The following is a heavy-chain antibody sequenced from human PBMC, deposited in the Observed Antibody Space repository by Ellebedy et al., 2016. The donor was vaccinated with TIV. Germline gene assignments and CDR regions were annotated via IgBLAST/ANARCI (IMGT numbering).Heavy chain of an antibody. J-gene: IGHJ6*02. D-gene: IGHD3-9*01. V-gene: IGHV1-69*13. CDR2: IIPIFGTA. Sequence: SVKVSCXASGGTFSSYAISWVRQAPGQGLEWMGGIIPIFGTANYAQKFQGRVTITADESTSTAYMELSSLRSEDTAVYYCARTYYDILTGYYNDYYYYGMDVWGQGTTVTVSS. CDR3: ARTYYDILTGYYNDYYYYGMDV. CDR1: GGTFSSYA.